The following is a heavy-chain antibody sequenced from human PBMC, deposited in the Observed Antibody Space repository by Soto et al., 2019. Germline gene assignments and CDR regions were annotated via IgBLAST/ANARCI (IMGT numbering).Heavy chain of an antibody. CDR3: ARCPSGYSSSWYYFDY. J-gene: IGHJ4*02. Sequence: SETLSLTCTVSGGSISSYFWSWVRQPAGKGLEWIGRIYASGSTNYNPSLKSRVTMSVDTSKNQFSLKLSSVTAADTAVYYCARCPSGYSSSWYYFDYWGQGALVTVSS. V-gene: IGHV4-4*07. CDR2: IYASGST. CDR1: GGSISSYF. D-gene: IGHD6-13*01.